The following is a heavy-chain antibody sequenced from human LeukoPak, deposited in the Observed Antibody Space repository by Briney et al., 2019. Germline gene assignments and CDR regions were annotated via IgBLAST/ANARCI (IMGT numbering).Heavy chain of an antibody. D-gene: IGHD3-22*01. CDR1: GFTFSSYS. J-gene: IGHJ4*02. CDR3: ARGTHYDSSGYDY. V-gene: IGHV3-7*01. Sequence: PGGSLRLSCAASGFTFSSYSMNWVRQAPGRGLEWVANIKQDGSEKYYVDSVKGRFTISRDNAKNSLYLQMNSLRAEDTAVYYCARGTHYDSSGYDYWGQGTLVTVSS. CDR2: IKQDGSEK.